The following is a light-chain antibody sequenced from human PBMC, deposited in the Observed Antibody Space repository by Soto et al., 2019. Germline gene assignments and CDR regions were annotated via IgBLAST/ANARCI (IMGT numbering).Light chain of an antibody. Sequence: SALTQPASVSGSPGQSITISCTGTSSDVGGYNYVSWYQQHPGKAPKLMIYEVSNRPSGVSNRFSGSKSGNTASLTISGRQAEDAAAYYSCSYTSSSIDYVFGSGTKLTVL. CDR2: EVS. J-gene: IGLJ1*01. CDR1: SSDVGGYNY. V-gene: IGLV2-14*01. CDR3: CSYTSSSIDYV.